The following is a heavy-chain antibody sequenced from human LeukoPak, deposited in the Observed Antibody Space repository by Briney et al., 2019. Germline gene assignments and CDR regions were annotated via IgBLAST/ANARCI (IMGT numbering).Heavy chain of an antibody. CDR2: IKQDGSEK. D-gene: IGHD2-15*01. Sequence: GGSLRLSCAASGFTFISYWMSWFRQAPGKGLEWVANIKQDGSEKYYVDSVKGRFTISRDNAKNSLYLQMNSLRAEDTAVYYCARGFRRYCSGGSCYSESPDYWGQGTLVTVSS. CDR1: GFTFISYW. V-gene: IGHV3-7*01. CDR3: ARGFRRYCSGGSCYSESPDY. J-gene: IGHJ4*02.